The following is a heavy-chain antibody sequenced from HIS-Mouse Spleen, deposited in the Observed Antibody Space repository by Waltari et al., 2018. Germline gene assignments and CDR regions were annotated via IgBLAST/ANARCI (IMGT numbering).Heavy chain of an antibody. Sequence: EVQLVESGGGLVQPGGSLRLSCAASGFTFSRYWMHWVRQGPGKGLGVVSRINSDGRSTSYADSVKGRVTISRDNAKNTLYLQMISLRAEDTAVYYCARDLELDAFDIWGQGTMVTVSS. J-gene: IGHJ3*02. CDR1: GFTFSRYW. D-gene: IGHD1-1*01. V-gene: IGHV3-74*01. CDR3: ARDLELDAFDI. CDR2: INSDGRST.